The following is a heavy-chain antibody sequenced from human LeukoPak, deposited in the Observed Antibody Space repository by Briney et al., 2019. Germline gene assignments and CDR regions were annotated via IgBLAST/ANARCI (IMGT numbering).Heavy chain of an antibody. CDR1: GFTFSRYG. V-gene: IGHV3-21*01. D-gene: IGHD7-27*01. CDR2: ISSSSSYI. Sequence: GGSLRLSCSASGFTFSRYGMNWVRQAPGKGLEWVSSISSSSSYIYYADSVKGRFTISRDNAKNSLYLQMNSLRAEDTAVYYCARDGVTGPSYYFDYWGQGTLVTVSS. J-gene: IGHJ4*02. CDR3: ARDGVTGPSYYFDY.